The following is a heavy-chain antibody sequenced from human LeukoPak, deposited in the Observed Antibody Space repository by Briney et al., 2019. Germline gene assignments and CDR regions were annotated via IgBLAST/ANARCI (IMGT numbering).Heavy chain of an antibody. CDR2: ISGSSSYI. CDR3: ARGWYTDAFDI. V-gene: IGHV3-21*01. CDR1: GFTFSSYS. J-gene: IGHJ3*02. D-gene: IGHD1-1*01. Sequence: GGSLRLSCAASGFTFSSYSMNWVRQAPGKGLEWVSSISGSSSYIYYADSVKGRFTISRDNAKNSLFLQMNSLRAEDMAVYFCARGWYTDAFDIWGQGTMVTVSS.